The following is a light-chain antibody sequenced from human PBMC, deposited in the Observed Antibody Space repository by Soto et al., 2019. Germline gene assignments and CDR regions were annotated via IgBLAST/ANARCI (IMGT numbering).Light chain of an antibody. Sequence: NFMLTQPHCVSESPGKTVTISCTGSSGSIASNYVQWYQQRPGSAPTTVIFDDNQRPSGVPDRFSGSIDSSSNSASLTISGLKTEDEADYYCQSYDSSNHVVFGGGTKLTVL. CDR1: SGSIASNY. J-gene: IGLJ2*01. CDR3: QSYDSSNHVV. CDR2: DDN. V-gene: IGLV6-57*02.